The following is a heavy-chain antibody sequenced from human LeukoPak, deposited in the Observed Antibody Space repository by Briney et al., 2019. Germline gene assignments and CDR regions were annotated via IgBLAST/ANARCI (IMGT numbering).Heavy chain of an antibody. V-gene: IGHV2-70*11. D-gene: IGHD3-10*01. CDR1: GFSLSTHGMS. CDR3: ARSRRGYDWYSDI. CDR2: IDWDDDT. Sequence: SGPTLVNPTQTLTLTCTLSGFSLSTHGMSVSWIRQPPGKALEWLARIDWDDDTYYRTSLKTRLTISKDTSKNQVVLSMTNMDPVDTATYYCARSRRGYDWYSDIWGRGTLVTVSS. J-gene: IGHJ2*01.